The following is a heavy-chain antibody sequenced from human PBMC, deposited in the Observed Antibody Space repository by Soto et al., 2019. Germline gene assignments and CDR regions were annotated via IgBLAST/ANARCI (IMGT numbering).Heavy chain of an antibody. J-gene: IGHJ6*02. D-gene: IGHD6-6*01. CDR2: IYYSGST. CDR1: GGSISSYY. CDR3: ARDKQLAGVASYYYYGMDV. Sequence: PSETLSLTCTVSGGSISSYYWSWIRQPPGKGLESIGYIYYSGSTNYNPSLKSRVTISVDTSKNQFSLKLSSVTAADTAVYYCARDKQLAGVASYYYYGMDVWGQGTTVTVSS. V-gene: IGHV4-59*01.